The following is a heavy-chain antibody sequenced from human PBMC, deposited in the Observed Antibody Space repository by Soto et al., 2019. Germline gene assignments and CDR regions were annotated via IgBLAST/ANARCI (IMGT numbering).Heavy chain of an antibody. V-gene: IGHV1-18*01. D-gene: IGHD6-13*01. Sequence: QVQLVQSGAEVKDPGTSVKVSCKTSGYTFTSAGISWVRQAPGQGLEWMGWISAYNGNTYYAQKFQGRVTMTTDTSTSTAYMELRSLRSDDTAVFYCARERDGSSWSSAESLQYWGQGTLVTVSS. CDR3: ARERDGSSWSSAESLQY. CDR1: GYTFTSAG. J-gene: IGHJ1*01. CDR2: ISAYNGNT.